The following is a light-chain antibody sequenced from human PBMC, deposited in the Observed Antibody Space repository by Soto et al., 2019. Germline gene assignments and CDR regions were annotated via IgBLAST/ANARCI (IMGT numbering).Light chain of an antibody. Sequence: QSALTQPASVSGSPGQSITISCTGTSRDVGGYNYVSWYQQHPGKAPKVMIYEVSNRPSGVSNRFSGSKSGNTASLTISGLQAEDDADYYCSSYTSSGTWVFGGGTKLTVL. J-gene: IGLJ3*02. CDR2: EVS. V-gene: IGLV2-14*01. CDR3: SSYTSSGTWV. CDR1: SRDVGGYNY.